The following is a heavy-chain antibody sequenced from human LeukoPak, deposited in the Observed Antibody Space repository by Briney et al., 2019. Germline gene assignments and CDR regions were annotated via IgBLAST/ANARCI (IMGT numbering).Heavy chain of an antibody. V-gene: IGHV4-59*01. CDR1: GGSISSYY. Sequence: SETLSLTCTVSGGSISSYYWSWIRQPPGKGLEWIGYIYYSGSTNYNPSLKSRVTISVDTSKNQFSLKLSSVTAADTAVYYCARDSNYLDAFDIWGQGTMVTVSS. J-gene: IGHJ3*02. D-gene: IGHD4-11*01. CDR2: IYYSGST. CDR3: ARDSNYLDAFDI.